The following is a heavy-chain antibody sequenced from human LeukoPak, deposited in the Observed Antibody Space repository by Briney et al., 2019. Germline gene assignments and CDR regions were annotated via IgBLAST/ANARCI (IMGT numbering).Heavy chain of an antibody. D-gene: IGHD2-8*01. CDR1: GYTLTDYF. J-gene: IGHJ4*02. CDR2: INPNSGAT. V-gene: IGHV1-2*02. CDR3: ARDNSLMVYDY. Sequence: ASVKVSCKASGYTLTDYFMHWVRQARGQGLEWMGWINPNSGATSYVQKFQGRVTMTRDTSISTAYMELSRLRSDDTAVYYCARDNSLMVYDYWGQGSLVTVSS.